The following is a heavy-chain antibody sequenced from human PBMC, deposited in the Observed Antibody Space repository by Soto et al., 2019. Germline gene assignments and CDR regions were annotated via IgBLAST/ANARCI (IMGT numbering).Heavy chain of an antibody. CDR1: GFTFSRYG. Sequence: GVSLRLSCTASGFTFSRYGMHWVRQAPGKGLEWVAVMSYDGSNKWYGDSVKGRFNVSRDNSKNTLFLQMNSLRAEDTAVYYCVKNSYYEISTGFDYFDYWGQGATVTVSS. CDR3: VKNSYYEISTGFDYFDY. V-gene: IGHV3-30*18. D-gene: IGHD3-9*01. J-gene: IGHJ4*02. CDR2: MSYDGSNK.